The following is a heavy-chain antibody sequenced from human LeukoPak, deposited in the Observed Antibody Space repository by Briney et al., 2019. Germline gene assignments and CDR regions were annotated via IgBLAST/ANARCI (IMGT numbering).Heavy chain of an antibody. D-gene: IGHD1-26*01. CDR3: ARLISAYYADY. J-gene: IGHJ4*02. CDR1: GGSISSGDYF. CDR2: IYDSGST. Sequence: SETLSLTCTVSGGSISSGDYFWSWIRQHPGKGLEWIGYIYDSGSTYYNPSLKSRVAISVDRSKNQFSLKLSSVTATDTAVYYCARLISAYYADYWGRGALVTVSS. V-gene: IGHV4-31*03.